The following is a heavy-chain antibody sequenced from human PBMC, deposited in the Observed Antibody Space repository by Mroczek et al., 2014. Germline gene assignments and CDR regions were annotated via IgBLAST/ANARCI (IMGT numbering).Heavy chain of an antibody. D-gene: IGHD2-2*01. CDR2: IYTSGST. CDR1: GGSISSGSYY. J-gene: IGHJ5*02. V-gene: IGHV4-61*02. Sequence: QVQLQESGPGLVKPSQTLSLTCTVSGGSISSGSYYWSWIRQPAGKGLEWIGRIYTSGSTNYNPSLKSRVTMSVDTSKNQFSLKLSSVTAADTAVYYCARANDCSSTSCLPFNWFDPWGQGTLVTVPS. CDR3: ARANDCSSTSCLPFNWFDP.